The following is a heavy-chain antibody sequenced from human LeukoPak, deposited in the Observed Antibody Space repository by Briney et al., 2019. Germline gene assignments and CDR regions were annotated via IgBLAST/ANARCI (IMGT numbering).Heavy chain of an antibody. J-gene: IGHJ5*02. CDR1: GFTFSSYE. V-gene: IGHV3-48*03. CDR2: ISSSGSTI. D-gene: IGHD3-10*01. Sequence: PGGSLRLSCAASGFTFSSYEMDWVRQAPGKGLEWVSYISSSGSTIYYADSVKGRFTISRDNAKNSLYLQMNSLRAEDTAVYYCARLKYYYGSGSSNWFDPWGQGTLVTVSS. CDR3: ARLKYYYGSGSSNWFDP.